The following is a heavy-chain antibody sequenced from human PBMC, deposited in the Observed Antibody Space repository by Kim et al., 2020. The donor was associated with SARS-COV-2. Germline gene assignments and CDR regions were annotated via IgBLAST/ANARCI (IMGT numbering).Heavy chain of an antibody. CDR2: IYGGGST. V-gene: IGHV3-66*01. J-gene: IGHJ3*02. Sequence: GGSLRLSCAASGFTVTGNYMNWVRQAPGKGLEWLAVIYGGGSTYYADSVKDRVTISRDNSKNKLYLQMDSLRAEDTAVYYCARGGPYVSSRAFDRWGQGT. D-gene: IGHD6-6*01. CDR3: ARGGPYVSSRAFDR. CDR1: GFTVTGNY.